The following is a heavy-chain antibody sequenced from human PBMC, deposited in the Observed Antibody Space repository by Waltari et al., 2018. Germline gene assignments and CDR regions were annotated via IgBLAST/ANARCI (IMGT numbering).Heavy chain of an antibody. CDR2: IKQDGSEK. CDR3: ARENLVPDY. D-gene: IGHD6-13*01. CDR1: GFTFSSSW. J-gene: IGHJ4*02. V-gene: IGHV3-7*01. Sequence: EVQLVESGGGLVQPGGSLRLSCAASGFTFSSSWMSWVRQAPGKGLEWVANIKQDGSEKYYVDSVKGRFTISRDNAKNSLYLQMNSLRAEDTAVYYCARENLVPDYWGQGTLVTVSS.